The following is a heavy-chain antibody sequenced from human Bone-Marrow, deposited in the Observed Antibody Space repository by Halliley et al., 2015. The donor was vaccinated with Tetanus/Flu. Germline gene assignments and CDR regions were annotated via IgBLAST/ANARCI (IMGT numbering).Heavy chain of an antibody. D-gene: IGHD1-26*01. CDR1: GDTFNSYN. J-gene: IGHJ4*02. V-gene: IGHV1-46*02. CDR2: INPSGDSI. CDR3: ARVGVVGESSPYDF. Sequence: QMQLVQSGAEVKKPGASVEVSCKESGDTFNSYNIHWVRQAPGQGFEWMGIINPSGDSITYAQKFQGRVTIARDMSTSTVDMELSSLSSEDPAVYYCARVGVVGESSPYDFGGQGPLVTVSS.